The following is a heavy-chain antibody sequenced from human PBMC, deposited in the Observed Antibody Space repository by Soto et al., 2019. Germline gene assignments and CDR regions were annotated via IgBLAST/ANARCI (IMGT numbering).Heavy chain of an antibody. CDR3: VKDERLRSGELSLYHYYGMDV. CDR1: GFTFSSYA. Sequence: EVQLLESGGGLVQPGGSLRLSCAASGFTFSSYAMSWVRQAPGKGLEWVSAISGSGGSPYYAESVKGRFTISRDNPKNTLYLQMNSLRAEDTAVYYCVKDERLRSGELSLYHYYGMDVWGQGTTVTVSS. CDR2: ISGSGGSP. V-gene: IGHV3-23*01. J-gene: IGHJ6*02. D-gene: IGHD3-16*02.